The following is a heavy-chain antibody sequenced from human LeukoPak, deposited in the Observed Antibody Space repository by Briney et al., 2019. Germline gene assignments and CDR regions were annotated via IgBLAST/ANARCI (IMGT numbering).Heavy chain of an antibody. CDR3: AKASYSYGNDAFDI. D-gene: IGHD5-18*01. J-gene: IGHJ3*02. V-gene: IGHV3-23*01. CDR1: GFTLRNFA. CDR2: NRGGGAGA. Sequence: GALKLSLSASGFTLRNFAQRLVRQVPEKGLELGSTNRGGGAGAHYADTVKSRFTISRDNSKNTLYVEMNSLRAEDTAVYFCAKASYSYGNDAFDIWGQGTKVTVSS.